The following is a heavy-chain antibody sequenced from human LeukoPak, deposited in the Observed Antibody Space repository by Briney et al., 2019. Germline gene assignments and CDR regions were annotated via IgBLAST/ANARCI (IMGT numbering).Heavy chain of an antibody. V-gene: IGHV3-9*01. J-gene: IGHJ4*02. CDR2: ISWNSGSI. Sequence: GRSLRLSCAASGFTFDDYAMHWVRQAPGKGLEWVSGISWNSGSIGYADSVKGRFTISRDNAKNSLYLQMNSLRAEDTALYYRAKARNIAAPLVLPLSFDYWGQGTLVTVSS. D-gene: IGHD6-13*01. CDR3: AKARNIAAPLVLPLSFDY. CDR1: GFTFDDYA.